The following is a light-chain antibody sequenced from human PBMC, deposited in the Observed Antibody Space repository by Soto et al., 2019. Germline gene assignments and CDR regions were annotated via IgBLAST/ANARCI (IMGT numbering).Light chain of an antibody. V-gene: IGKV2-28*01. CDR1: QSLLHSNGYNY. CDR3: IQALQTPMFT. Sequence: DIVMTQSPLSLPVTPGEPASISCRSSQSLLHSNGYNYLDWYRRRPGQSPQLLIYLGSNRASGVPDRFSGSGSGKDFTLNISRVEAEDVWIYYRIQALQTPMFTFGQGNKLAI. J-gene: IGKJ2*01. CDR2: LGS.